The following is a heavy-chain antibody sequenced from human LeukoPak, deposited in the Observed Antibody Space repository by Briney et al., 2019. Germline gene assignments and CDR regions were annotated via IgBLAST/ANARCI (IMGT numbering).Heavy chain of an antibody. D-gene: IGHD3-22*01. V-gene: IGHV3-11*04. CDR1: GFTFSDYY. Sequence: GGSLRLSCAASGFTFSDYYMSWIRQAPGKGLEWVSYISSSGSTIYYADSVKGRFTISRDNAKNTLYLQMNSLRAEDTAVYYCARDYYDSSPFFDYWGQGTLVTVSS. CDR2: ISSSGSTI. J-gene: IGHJ4*02. CDR3: ARDYYDSSPFFDY.